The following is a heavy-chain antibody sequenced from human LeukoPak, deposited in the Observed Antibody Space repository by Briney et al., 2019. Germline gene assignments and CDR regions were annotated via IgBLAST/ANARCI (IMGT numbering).Heavy chain of an antibody. J-gene: IGHJ4*02. CDR2: IYPGDSDT. CDR1: GYSFTTYW. CDR3: ARSNDYGNFDY. Sequence: GESLKISCKTSGYSFTTYWIAWVRQMSGKGLEWMGIIYPGDSDTRYSPSFQGQVTISADKSISTAYLQWSSLKASDTAMYYCARSNDYGNFDYWGQGTLVTVSS. D-gene: IGHD4-17*01. V-gene: IGHV5-51*01.